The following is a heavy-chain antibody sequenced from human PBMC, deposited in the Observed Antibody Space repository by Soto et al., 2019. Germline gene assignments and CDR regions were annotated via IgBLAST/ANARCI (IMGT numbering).Heavy chain of an antibody. CDR2: SSNSGTYT. CDR3: ARSGDTYNVLEY. Sequence: NPLGSLRLSCASSVFTFSDYYMSCIRHAPGKGLEWLSYSSNSGTYTRYADSVKGRFSISRDNAKNSLFLQINSLRGEDTAIYYCARSGDTYNVLEYWGQGTPVTVSS. D-gene: IGHD3-10*02. J-gene: IGHJ4*02. V-gene: IGHV3-11*06. CDR1: VFTFSDYY.